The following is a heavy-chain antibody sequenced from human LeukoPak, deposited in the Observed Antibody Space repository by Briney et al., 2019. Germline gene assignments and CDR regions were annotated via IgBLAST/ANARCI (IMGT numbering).Heavy chain of an antibody. CDR3: ARDAVGIYRIIDY. J-gene: IGHJ4*02. Sequence: GGSLRLSCAASGFSISSYSMNWVRQAPGKGLEWVSYISSSSSTIYYADSVKGRFTISRDNAKNSLYLQMNSLRAEDTAVYYCARDAVGIYRIIDYWGQGTLVTVSS. D-gene: IGHD6-13*01. CDR2: ISSSSSTI. V-gene: IGHV3-48*04. CDR1: GFSISSYS.